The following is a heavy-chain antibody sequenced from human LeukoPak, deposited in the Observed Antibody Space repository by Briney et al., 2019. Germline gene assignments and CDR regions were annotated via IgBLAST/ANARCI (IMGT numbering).Heavy chain of an antibody. V-gene: IGHV3-64*01. CDR1: GFTFSSYA. Sequence: GGSLRLSCAASGFTFSSYAMHWVRQAPGKGLEYVSGISSNGRSTNYANSVKGRFTISRDNSKNTLYLQMGSLRVEDMAVYYCARGNSGSHYVEYYYGMDVWGQGTTVTVSS. J-gene: IGHJ6*02. CDR2: ISSNGRST. CDR3: ARGNSGSHYVEYYYGMDV. D-gene: IGHD1-26*01.